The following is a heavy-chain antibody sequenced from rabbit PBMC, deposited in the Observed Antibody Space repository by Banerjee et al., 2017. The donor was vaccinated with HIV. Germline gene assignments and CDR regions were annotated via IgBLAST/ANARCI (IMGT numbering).Heavy chain of an antibody. CDR1: GFSFSSSYW. CDR3: ARFSNSGSGSFNL. Sequence: QSLEESGGDLVKPGASLTLTCTASGFSFSSSYWICWVRQAPGKGLEWIACIYAGSSGSTYYATWAKGRLTISKTSSTTVTLQMTSLTAADMATYFCARFSNSGSGSFNLWGQGTLVTVS. CDR2: IYAGSSGST. J-gene: IGHJ4*01. D-gene: IGHD1-1*01. V-gene: IGHV1S40*01.